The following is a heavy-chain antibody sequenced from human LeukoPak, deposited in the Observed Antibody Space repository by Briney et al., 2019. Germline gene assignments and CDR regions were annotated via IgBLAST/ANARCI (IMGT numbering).Heavy chain of an antibody. J-gene: IGHJ6*03. CDR3: ATGAENSSGYYYYYYYMDV. Sequence: SETLSLTCTVSGGSISTGNYYWSWIRQPAGKGLEWIGSIYYSGSTYYNPSLKSRVTISVDTSKNQFSLKLSSVTAADTAVYYCATGAENSSGYYYYYYYMDVWGKGTTVTVSS. V-gene: IGHV4-39*07. CDR1: GGSISTGNYY. CDR2: IYYSGST. D-gene: IGHD3-22*01.